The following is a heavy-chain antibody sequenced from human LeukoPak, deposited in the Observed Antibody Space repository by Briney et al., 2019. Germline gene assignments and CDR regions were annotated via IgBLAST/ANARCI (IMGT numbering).Heavy chain of an antibody. CDR2: IYYSGST. D-gene: IGHD4-11*01. CDR1: GGSINSYY. J-gene: IGHJ6*02. Sequence: SETLSFTCTVSGGSINSYYWSWIRQPPGKGPEWIGYIYYSGSTNYNPSLKSRVTISVDTSKNQFSLKLSSVTAADTAVYYCARHSRVTSWVMDVWGQGTTVTVSS. V-gene: IGHV4-59*08. CDR3: ARHSRVTSWVMDV.